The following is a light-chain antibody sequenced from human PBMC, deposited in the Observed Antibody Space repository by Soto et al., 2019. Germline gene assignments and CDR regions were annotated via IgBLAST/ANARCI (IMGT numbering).Light chain of an antibody. CDR2: DAS. Sequence: DIQMTQSPSSLSASVGDRVTITCQASQDISNYLNWYQQKPGKAPKLLIYDASNLETGVPSRFSGIGSWTDFTLTISSLQPEDIATYYCQQYDNLPITFGGGTKVEIK. CDR3: QQYDNLPIT. CDR1: QDISNY. J-gene: IGKJ4*01. V-gene: IGKV1-33*01.